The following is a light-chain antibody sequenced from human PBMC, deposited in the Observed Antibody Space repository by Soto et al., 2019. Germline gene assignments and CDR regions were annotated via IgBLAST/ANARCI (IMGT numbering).Light chain of an antibody. V-gene: IGLV4-69*01. CDR1: SGHSSYA. J-gene: IGLJ2*01. CDR2: LNGDGSH. Sequence: QLVLTQSPSASASLGASVKLTCTLSSGHSSYAITWHQQQPEKGPRFLMKLNGDGSHTKGDGIPDRFSVSSSGAERYLTISSLQSEDEADYYCQTWDPGIRGVVFAGGTKLTVL. CDR3: QTWDPGIRGVV.